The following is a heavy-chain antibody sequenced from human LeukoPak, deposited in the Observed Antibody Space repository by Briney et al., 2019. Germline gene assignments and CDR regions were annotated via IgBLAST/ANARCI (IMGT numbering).Heavy chain of an antibody. D-gene: IGHD3-10*01. CDR2: IKEDGSEK. V-gene: IGHV3-7*03. J-gene: IGHJ3*02. Sequence: GGSLRLSCAASGFTFSSYWMSWVRQAPGKGLEWVANIKEDGSEKYYVDSVKGRFTISRDNSKNTLYLQMNSLRAEDTAVYYCARDPGITMVRSGGGAFDIWGQGTMVTVSS. CDR3: ARDPGITMVRSGGGAFDI. CDR1: GFTFSSYW.